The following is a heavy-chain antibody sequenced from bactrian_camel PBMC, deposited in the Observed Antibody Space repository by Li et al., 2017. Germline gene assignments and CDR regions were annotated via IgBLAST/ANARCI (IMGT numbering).Heavy chain of an antibody. V-gene: IGHV3-2*01. CDR2: IYSDGSHT. J-gene: IGHJ4*01. Sequence: QVQLVESGGRSVQAGGSLNLSCVASGFTFSSYYMTWVRQAPGKGLEWVSSIYSDGSHTYYAESAKGRFTISRDNTENILHLQMNSLKPDDTAMYYCAADPRGGGYWYAAGRYTYWGHGTQVTVS. CDR1: GFTFSSYY. CDR3: AADPRGGGYWYAAGRYTY. D-gene: IGHD2*01.